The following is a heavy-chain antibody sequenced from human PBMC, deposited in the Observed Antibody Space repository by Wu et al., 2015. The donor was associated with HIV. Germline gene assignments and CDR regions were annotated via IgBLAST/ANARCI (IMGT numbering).Heavy chain of an antibody. CDR1: GGTFSTYA. J-gene: IGHJ4*02. Sequence: QVQLVQSGAEVKKPGSSVKVSCKASGGTFSTYAISWVRQAPGQGLEWMGGIIPIYGTANYAQKFQGRVTITADESTKKAYMELTSLRSEDTAVYFCARDDQLPWFGDLDNWGQGTLVTVSS. D-gene: IGHD3-10*01. CDR2: IIPIYGTA. CDR3: ARDDQLPWFGDLDN. V-gene: IGHV1-69*12.